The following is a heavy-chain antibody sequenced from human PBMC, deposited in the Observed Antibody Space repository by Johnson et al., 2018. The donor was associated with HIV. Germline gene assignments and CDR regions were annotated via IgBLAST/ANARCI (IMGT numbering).Heavy chain of an antibody. CDR1: GFTFSSAW. CDR3: ARAGIVFDI. CDR2: IKSDGTST. V-gene: IGHV3-74*02. D-gene: IGHD2-15*01. Sequence: VQLVESGGGLVKPGGSLRLSCAVSGFTFSSAWMTGVRQAPGKGLEWVGRIKSDGTSTNYADSVKGRFTISRDNAKDTLYLQLHSLTAEDTAVYYCARAGIVFDIWGKGTMVTVSS. J-gene: IGHJ3*02.